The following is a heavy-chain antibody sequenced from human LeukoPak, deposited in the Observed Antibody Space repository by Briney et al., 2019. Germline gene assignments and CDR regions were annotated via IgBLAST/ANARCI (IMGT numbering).Heavy chain of an antibody. D-gene: IGHD1-1*01. J-gene: IGHJ4*02. Sequence: PSETLSFTCAVSGDSISSNNWWSWVRQPPGKGLEWIGEVYHGGSANYNPSLKSRVTISVDKSKNQFSLKLSSVTAADTAVYYCARVNINNWHSCDYWGQGTLVTVSS. CDR2: VYHGGSA. CDR3: ARVNINNWHSCDY. CDR1: GDSISSNNW. V-gene: IGHV4-4*02.